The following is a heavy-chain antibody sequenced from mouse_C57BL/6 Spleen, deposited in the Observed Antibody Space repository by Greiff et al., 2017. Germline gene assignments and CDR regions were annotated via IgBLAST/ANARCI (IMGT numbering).Heavy chain of an antibody. V-gene: IGHV5-17*01. CDR2: ISSGSSTI. CDR1: GFTFSDYG. Sequence: EVKLMESGGGLVKPGGSLKLSCAASGFTFSDYGMHWVRQAPEKGLAWVAYISSGSSTIYYADTVKGRFTISRDNAKNTLFLQMTSLRSEDTAMYYCARKILRDYAMDYWGQGTSVTVSS. D-gene: IGHD1-1*01. J-gene: IGHJ4*01. CDR3: ARKILRDYAMDY.